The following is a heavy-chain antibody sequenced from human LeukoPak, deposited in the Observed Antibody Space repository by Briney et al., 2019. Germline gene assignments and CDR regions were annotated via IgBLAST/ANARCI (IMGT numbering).Heavy chain of an antibody. J-gene: IGHJ4*02. CDR2: IESKTDGGTT. CDR1: GFSFSDAW. CDR3: TTYGSGRKFDY. Sequence: PGGSLRLSCAVSGFSFSDAWMSWVRQTPGKGLEWVGRIESKTDGGTTDYAALVKGRFTISRDDSTNTLYLQMNSLKPEDTAVYYCTTYGSGRKFDYWGQGVLVTVSS. D-gene: IGHD3-10*01. V-gene: IGHV3-15*04.